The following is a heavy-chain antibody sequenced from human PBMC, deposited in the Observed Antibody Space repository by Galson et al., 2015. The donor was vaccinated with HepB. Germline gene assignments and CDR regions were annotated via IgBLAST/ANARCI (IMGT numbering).Heavy chain of an antibody. Sequence: SLRLSCAASGFTFSSYGMHWVRQAPGKGLEWVAVISYDGSNKYYADSVKGRFTISRDNSKNTLYLQMNSLRAEDTAVYYCAKPAYKGIQLCRMDVWGQGTTVTVSS. CDR1: GFTFSSYG. V-gene: IGHV3-30*18. J-gene: IGHJ6*02. CDR3: AKPAYKGIQLCRMDV. D-gene: IGHD5-18*01. CDR2: ISYDGSNK.